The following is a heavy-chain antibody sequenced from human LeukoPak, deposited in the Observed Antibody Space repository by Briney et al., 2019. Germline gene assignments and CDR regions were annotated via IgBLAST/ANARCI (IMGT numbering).Heavy chain of an antibody. D-gene: IGHD3-10*01. Sequence: GGTLRLSCAASGFTFSSYGMSWVRQAPGKGLEWVSAISGSGGSTYYADSVKGRFTISRDNSKNTLYLQMNSLRAEDTAVYCCAKSVGITMVRGVIPADFDYWGQGTLVTVSS. CDR3: AKSVGITMVRGVIPADFDY. CDR1: GFTFSSYG. CDR2: ISGSGGST. V-gene: IGHV3-23*01. J-gene: IGHJ4*02.